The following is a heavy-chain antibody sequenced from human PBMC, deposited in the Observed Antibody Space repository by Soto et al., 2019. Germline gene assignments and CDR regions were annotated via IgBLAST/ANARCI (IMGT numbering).Heavy chain of an antibody. Sequence: GGSLSLSCAASGFTVSSKCMSWVRQAPGKGMEWVSVIYSGGITNYANSVKGRFTISRDNSKNALNLQMDSLRAEETAVYYCARGFTSAGGLLVRIGSWGQGTLVTVSS. D-gene: IGHD6-6*01. CDR1: GFTVSSKC. CDR3: ARGFTSAGGLLVRIGS. V-gene: IGHV3-53*01. CDR2: IYSGGIT. J-gene: IGHJ4*02.